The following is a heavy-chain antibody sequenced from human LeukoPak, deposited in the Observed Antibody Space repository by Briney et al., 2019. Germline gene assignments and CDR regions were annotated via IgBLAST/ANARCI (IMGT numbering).Heavy chain of an antibody. V-gene: IGHV3-66*01. D-gene: IGHD3-22*01. CDR2: ICGGST. J-gene: IGHJ5*02. Sequence: GGSLRLSCAASGFTVSSNYMSWVRQAPGKGLEWVSVICGGSTYYADSVKGRFTISRDNSKNTLYLQMNSLRAEDTAVYYCAREHAYYYDSSGYSNWFDPWGQGTLVTVSS. CDR3: AREHAYYYDSSGYSNWFDP. CDR1: GFTVSSNY.